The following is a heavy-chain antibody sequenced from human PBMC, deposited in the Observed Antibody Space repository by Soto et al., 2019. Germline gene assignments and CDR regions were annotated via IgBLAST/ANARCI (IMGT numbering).Heavy chain of an antibody. Sequence: PSETLSLTCAFYGGSFSGYYWSWIRQPPGKGLEWIGEINHSGSTNYNPSLKSRVTISVDTSKNQFSLKLSSVTAADTAVYYCARGWRRAVAGSFDDWGQGTLVTVSS. CDR2: INHSGST. J-gene: IGHJ4*02. CDR1: GGSFSGYY. D-gene: IGHD6-19*01. V-gene: IGHV4-34*01. CDR3: ARGWRRAVAGSFDD.